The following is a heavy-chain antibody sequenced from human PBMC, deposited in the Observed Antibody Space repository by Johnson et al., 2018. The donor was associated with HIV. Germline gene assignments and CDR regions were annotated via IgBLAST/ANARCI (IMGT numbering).Heavy chain of an antibody. CDR2: IKQDGSEK. CDR1: GFTFSSYW. V-gene: IGHV3-7*05. D-gene: IGHD1-14*01. CDR3: ARDATYRKYALTSLDF. Sequence: VQLVESGGGLVQPGGSLRLSCSASGFTFSSYWMAWVRQAPGKGLEWVANIKQDGSEKHYLDSVKCRFTISRDNAKNSLYLQMNTLRAEDTAVYYCARDATYRKYALTSLDFWGQGAMVTVSS. J-gene: IGHJ3*01.